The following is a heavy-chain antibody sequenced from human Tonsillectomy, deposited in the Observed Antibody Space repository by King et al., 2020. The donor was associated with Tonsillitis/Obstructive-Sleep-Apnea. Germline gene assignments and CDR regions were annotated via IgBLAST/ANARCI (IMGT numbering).Heavy chain of an antibody. D-gene: IGHD6-19*01. V-gene: IGHV4-39*01. CDR3: ARLLAGQGDFDY. CDR1: GGSISSSSYY. Sequence: LQLQESGPGLVKPSETLSLTCTVSGGSISSSSYYWGWIRQPPGKGLEWIGSIYYSGSTYYNPSLKSRVTISVDTSKNQFSLKLSSVTAADTAVYYCARLLAGQGDFDYWGQGTLVTVSS. J-gene: IGHJ4*02. CDR2: IYYSGST.